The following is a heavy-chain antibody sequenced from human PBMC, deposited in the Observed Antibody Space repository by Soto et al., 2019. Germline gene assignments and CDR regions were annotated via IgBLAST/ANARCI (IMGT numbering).Heavy chain of an antibody. J-gene: IGHJ4*02. CDR1: GYTFTTYA. V-gene: IGHV1-3*01. D-gene: IGHD3-10*01. Sequence: ASVKVSCKASGYTFTTYAMHWVRQAPGQRLEWMGWINAANGDTIYSQEFQGRVTITRDTSANTAYMELSSLTSEDTAVYYCAGDGAVRGYQAYWGQGTLVTVSS. CDR2: INAANGDT. CDR3: AGDGAVRGYQAY.